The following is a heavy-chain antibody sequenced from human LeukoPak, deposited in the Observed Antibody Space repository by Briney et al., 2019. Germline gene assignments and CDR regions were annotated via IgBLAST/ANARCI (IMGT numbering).Heavy chain of an antibody. Sequence: PGGSLRLSCAASGFTFSSYAMSWVRQAPGKGLDWVSGISGSGGNTYYADSVKGRFTISRDNSKNTLYLQMNSLRAEDTAVYYCATSLSRNFDYRGQGTLVTVSS. CDR3: ATSLSRNFDY. J-gene: IGHJ4*02. CDR2: ISGSGGNT. D-gene: IGHD2/OR15-2a*01. V-gene: IGHV3-23*01. CDR1: GFTFSSYA.